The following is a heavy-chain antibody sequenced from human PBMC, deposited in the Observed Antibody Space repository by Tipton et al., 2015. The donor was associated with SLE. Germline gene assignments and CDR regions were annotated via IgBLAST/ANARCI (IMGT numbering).Heavy chain of an antibody. CDR1: GFTVSNNS. D-gene: IGHD1-1*01. J-gene: IGHJ2*01. Sequence: SLRLSCAASGFTVSNNSMNWVRQAPGKGLEWVSIIYSGGDTHYADSVKGRFTISRDSSKNTVSLHMSSLRAEDTAVYYCVREPTGDWYFDLWGRGPLVPVSS. V-gene: IGHV3-53*01. CDR3: VREPTGDWYFDL. CDR2: IYSGGDT.